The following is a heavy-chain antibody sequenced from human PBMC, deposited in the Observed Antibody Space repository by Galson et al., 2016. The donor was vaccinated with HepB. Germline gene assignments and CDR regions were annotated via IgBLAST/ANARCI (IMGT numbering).Heavy chain of an antibody. CDR2: IYHSGST. V-gene: IGHV4-39*01. D-gene: IGHD3-10*01. Sequence: SETLSLTCTVSGGSISSSGYYWGWIRQPPGKGLGWIGSIYHSGSTYYNPSLKSRVTISVDTSKNQFSLTLSSVTAADTAVYFCARRGPTYYYGMDVWGQGTTVTVSS. CDR1: GGSISSSGYY. CDR3: ARRGPTYYYGMDV. J-gene: IGHJ6*02.